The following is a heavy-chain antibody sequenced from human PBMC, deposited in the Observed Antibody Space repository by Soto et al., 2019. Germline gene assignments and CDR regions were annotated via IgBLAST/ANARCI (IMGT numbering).Heavy chain of an antibody. J-gene: IGHJ5*02. V-gene: IGHV4-31*03. CDR3: ARGAPVVVTAMGWFDP. CDR1: GGSIRRGGYY. D-gene: IGHD2-21*02. CDR2: IYYRGST. Sequence: LCLRCTVSGGSIRRGGYYWSWIRQHPGKGLEWIGYIYYRGSTYYNPSLKSRVTISVDTSKNQFSLKLSSVTAADTAVYYCARGAPVVVTAMGWFDPSGQGT.